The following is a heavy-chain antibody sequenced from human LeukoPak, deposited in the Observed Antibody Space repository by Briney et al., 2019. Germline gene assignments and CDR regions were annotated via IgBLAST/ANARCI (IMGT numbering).Heavy chain of an antibody. CDR1: GGSISSSNW. V-gene: IGHV4-4*02. Sequence: PSETLSLTCADSGGSISSSNWWSWVRQPPGKGLEWIGEIYHSGSTNYNPSLKSRVTISVDKSKNQFSLKLSSVTAADTAVYYCARDLNPNSDTAMAPDAFDIWGQGTMVTVSS. J-gene: IGHJ3*02. CDR2: IYHSGST. CDR3: ARDLNPNSDTAMAPDAFDI. D-gene: IGHD5-18*01.